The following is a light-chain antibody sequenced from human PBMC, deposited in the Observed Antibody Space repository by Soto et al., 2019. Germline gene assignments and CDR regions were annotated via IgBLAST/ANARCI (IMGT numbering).Light chain of an antibody. CDR1: QSVGSN. CDR3: QQYNNWPQT. J-gene: IGKJ1*01. V-gene: IGKV3-15*01. Sequence: EVVMTQSPATLSVSPGERATLSCRASQSVGSNLAWYQQKPGQAPRLLIYTASTRATGIPAKFSASGSGTEFTLTISSLQSEDFAVYYCQQYNNWPQTFAQGTKVAIK. CDR2: TAS.